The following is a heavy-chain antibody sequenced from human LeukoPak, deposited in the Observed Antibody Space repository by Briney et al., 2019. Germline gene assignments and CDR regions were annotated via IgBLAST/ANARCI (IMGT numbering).Heavy chain of an antibody. D-gene: IGHD3-10*01. J-gene: IGHJ3*02. CDR1: GFTFSSDW. Sequence: PGGSLRLSCAASGFTFSSDWMIWVRQAPGKGLEWVANIKPDEGEKYYVDSVKGRFTISRDNAKNSLYLQMNSLRAEDTAVYYCARDENDYYGSGSYVLGAFDIWGQGTMVTVSS. CDR2: IKPDEGEK. V-gene: IGHV3-7*03. CDR3: ARDENDYYGSGSYVLGAFDI.